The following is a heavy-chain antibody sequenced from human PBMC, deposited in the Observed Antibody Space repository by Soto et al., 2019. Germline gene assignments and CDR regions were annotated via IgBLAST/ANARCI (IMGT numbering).Heavy chain of an antibody. D-gene: IGHD5-18*01. CDR2: IFSNDVE. V-gene: IGHV2-26*01. Sequence: QVTLKESGPVLVKPTETLTLTCSVSGFLITNAKMGVSWIRQPPGKALEWLAHIFSNDVESYSASLKGRLTISKDNSRGQVVLTMTDVAPADTATYYCARNADTSSTFYYWGQGTLVTVSS. J-gene: IGHJ4*02. CDR1: GFLITNAKMG. CDR3: ARNADTSSTFYY.